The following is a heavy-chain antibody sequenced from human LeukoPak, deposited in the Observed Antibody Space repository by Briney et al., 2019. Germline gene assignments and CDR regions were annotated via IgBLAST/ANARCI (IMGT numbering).Heavy chain of an antibody. CDR1: AYSIATGFY. Sequence: KPSETLSLTCTVSAYSIATGFYWGWIRQPPGKGLGWIATVSHTGITSYNPSLKSRVTMSTDILKNQFSLNLTSVTAADTAVYYCARSGGLVAGFDWTPYWGQGTRVTVSS. CDR2: VSHTGIT. D-gene: IGHD3-9*01. J-gene: IGHJ4*02. CDR3: ARSGGLVAGFDWTPY. V-gene: IGHV4-38-2*02.